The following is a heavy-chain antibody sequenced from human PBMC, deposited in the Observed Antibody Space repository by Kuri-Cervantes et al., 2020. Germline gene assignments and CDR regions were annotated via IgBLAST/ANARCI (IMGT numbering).Heavy chain of an antibody. CDR3: ARGLYEGVYCSSTSCPRDWYFDL. Sequence: GESLKISCAASGFTFSDYYMTWIRQAPGKGLEWVSFISSSGKTIYYADSVKGRFTISRDNAKSSLYLQMSSLRSEDTAVYYCARGLYEGVYCSSTSCPRDWYFDLWGRGTLVTVSS. D-gene: IGHD2-2*01. CDR1: GFTFSDYY. CDR2: ISSSGKTI. J-gene: IGHJ2*01. V-gene: IGHV3-11*01.